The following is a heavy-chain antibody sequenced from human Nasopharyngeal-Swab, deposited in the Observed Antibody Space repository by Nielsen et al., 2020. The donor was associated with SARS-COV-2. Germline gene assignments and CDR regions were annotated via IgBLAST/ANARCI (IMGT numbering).Heavy chain of an antibody. CDR2: IRSNGGST. Sequence: GGSMRLPCSASGFTFSNFAMHWVRQAPGKGLEYVSSIRSNGGSTYYADSVKGRFTMTRDNPKNTLYLQMSSLRGDDTAVYFCVKGPIAAPRYYMDVWGKGTTVTVS. J-gene: IGHJ6*03. CDR1: GFTFSNFA. V-gene: IGHV3-64D*09. D-gene: IGHD6-6*01. CDR3: VKGPIAAPRYYMDV.